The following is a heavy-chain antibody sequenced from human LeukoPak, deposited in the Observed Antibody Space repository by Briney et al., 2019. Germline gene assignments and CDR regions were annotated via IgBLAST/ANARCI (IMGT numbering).Heavy chain of an antibody. CDR3: ARVAVRGYSSSWHFDY. CDR2: ISSSSSTI. D-gene: IGHD6-13*01. J-gene: IGHJ4*02. Sequence: GGTLRLSCAASGFTFSSYSMNWVRQAPGKGLERVSYISSSSSTIYYADSVKGRFTISRDNAKNSLYLQMNSLRAEDTAVYYCARVAVRGYSSSWHFDYWGQGTLVTVSS. V-gene: IGHV3-48*01. CDR1: GFTFSSYS.